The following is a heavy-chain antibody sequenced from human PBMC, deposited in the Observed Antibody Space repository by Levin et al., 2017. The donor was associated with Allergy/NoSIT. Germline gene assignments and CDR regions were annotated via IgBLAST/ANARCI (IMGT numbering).Heavy chain of an antibody. V-gene: IGHV3-23*01. CDR1: GFTFRNYG. CDR3: TRVSTAPDY. Sequence: GESLKISCAASGFTFRNYGMTWVRQAPGKGLEWVSAISRSGDSTDYADSVNGRFTISRDNSKNTLYLQMNSLRPEDTALYYCTRVSTAPDYWGQGTLVAVST. J-gene: IGHJ4*02. D-gene: IGHD4-17*01. CDR2: ISRSGDST.